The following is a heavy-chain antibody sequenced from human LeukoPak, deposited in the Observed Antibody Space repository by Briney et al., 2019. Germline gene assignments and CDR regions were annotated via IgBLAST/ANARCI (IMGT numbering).Heavy chain of an antibody. V-gene: IGHV3-23*01. J-gene: IGHJ4*02. Sequence: GGSLRLSCAASGFTFSSYAMSWVRQAPGKGLEWVSTITAGGDYTYYADSVKGRFTVSRDSSKNTLYLQMNSLRAEDTAIYYCANWNDYWGQGTLVTVSS. CDR2: ITAGGDYT. CDR3: ANWNDY. D-gene: IGHD1-1*01. CDR1: GFTFSSYA.